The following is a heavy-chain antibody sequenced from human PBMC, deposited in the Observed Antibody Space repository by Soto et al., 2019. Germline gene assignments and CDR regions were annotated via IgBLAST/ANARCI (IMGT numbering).Heavy chain of an antibody. J-gene: IGHJ4*02. D-gene: IGHD1-26*01. V-gene: IGHV6-1*01. CDR2: TYYRSKWNY. CDR1: GDSVSNKGAT. CDR3: ARDPPDFNSGLDY. Sequence: PSQTLSLTCAISGDSVSNKGATWNWVRLSPSRGLEWLGRTYYRSKWNYDYAISVKSRISINPDTSKNRFSLQLNSVTPEDTAVYYCARDPPDFNSGLDYWGQGTVVTVS.